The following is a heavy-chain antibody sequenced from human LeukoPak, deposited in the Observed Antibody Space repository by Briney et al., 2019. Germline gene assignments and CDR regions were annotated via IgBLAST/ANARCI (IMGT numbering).Heavy chain of an antibody. CDR3: AKDPRASSAYYYDRLGY. J-gene: IGHJ4*02. D-gene: IGHD3-22*01. Sequence: PGGSLRLSCAASGFTFSSNAMSWVRQAPGEGLEWVSDISGSGGSKYYANSVKGRFTISRDNSKSTMKLQINSLTVEDKAVYYCAKDPRASSAYYYDRLGYWGQGTLVTVSS. CDR1: GFTFSSNA. CDR2: ISGSGGSK. V-gene: IGHV3-23*01.